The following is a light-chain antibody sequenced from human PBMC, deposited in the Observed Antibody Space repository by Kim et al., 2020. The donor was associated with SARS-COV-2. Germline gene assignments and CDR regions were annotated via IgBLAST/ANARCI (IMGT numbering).Light chain of an antibody. CDR1: QSISNNF. Sequence: EIVLTQSPGTLSLSPGERATLSCRTSQSISNNFFAWYQQKPGQAPRLLIYAASHRATGIPDRFSGSGAGTDFTLIITRLEPEDFAVYYCQQYGTAPRTFGQGTRVEIK. J-gene: IGKJ1*01. CDR2: AAS. V-gene: IGKV3-20*01. CDR3: QQYGTAPRT.